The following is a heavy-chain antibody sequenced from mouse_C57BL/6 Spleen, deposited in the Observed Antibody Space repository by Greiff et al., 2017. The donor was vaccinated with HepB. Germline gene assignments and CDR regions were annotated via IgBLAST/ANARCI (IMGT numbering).Heavy chain of an antibody. Sequence: EVKVVESGAELVKPGASVKLSCTASGFNIKDYYMHWVKQRTEQGLEWIGRIDPEDGETKYAPKFQGKATITADTSSYTAYLQLSSLTSEDTAVYYCAPLITTAGAMDYWGQGTSVTVSS. D-gene: IGHD1-1*01. J-gene: IGHJ4*01. V-gene: IGHV14-2*01. CDR3: APLITTAGAMDY. CDR1: GFNIKDYY. CDR2: IDPEDGET.